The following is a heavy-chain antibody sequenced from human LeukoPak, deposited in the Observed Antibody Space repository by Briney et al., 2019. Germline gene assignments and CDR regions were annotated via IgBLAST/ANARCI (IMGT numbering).Heavy chain of an antibody. Sequence: SSETLSLTCAVYGGSFSGYYWSWIRQPPGKGLEWIGEINHSGSTNYNPSLKSRVTISVDTSKNQFSLKLSSVTAADTAVYYCTRVSVHGYSDFWGQGTLVTVSS. D-gene: IGHD3-16*02. V-gene: IGHV4-34*01. CDR2: INHSGST. J-gene: IGHJ4*02. CDR3: TRVSVHGYSDF. CDR1: GGSFSGYY.